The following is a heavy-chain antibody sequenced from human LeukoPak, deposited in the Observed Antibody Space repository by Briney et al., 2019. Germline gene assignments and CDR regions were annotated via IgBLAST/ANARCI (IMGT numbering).Heavy chain of an antibody. Sequence: SETLSLTCTVSGGSISPYYWSWIRQPPGKGLEWIGYIYYSGSTNYNPSLKSRVTISVDTSKNQFSLKLSSVTAADTAVYYCARASGYSSGWFETPFVYWGQGTLVTVSS. CDR2: IYYSGST. J-gene: IGHJ4*02. V-gene: IGHV4-59*01. CDR3: ARASGYSSGWFETPFVY. D-gene: IGHD6-19*01. CDR1: GGSISPYY.